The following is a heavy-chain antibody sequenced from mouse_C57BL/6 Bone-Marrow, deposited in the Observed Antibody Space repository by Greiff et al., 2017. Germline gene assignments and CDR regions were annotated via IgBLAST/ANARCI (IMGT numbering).Heavy chain of an antibody. V-gene: IGHV5-4*01. Sequence: EVQRVESGGGLVKPGGSLKLSCAASGFTFSSYAMSWVRQTPEKRLEWVATISDGGSYTYYPDNVKGRFTISRDNAKNNLYLQLHHLKSEDTAMYYCARDRPPRGNAMDYWGQGTSVTVSS. J-gene: IGHJ4*01. D-gene: IGHD1-1*02. CDR3: ARDRPPRGNAMDY. CDR2: ISDGGSYT. CDR1: GFTFSSYA.